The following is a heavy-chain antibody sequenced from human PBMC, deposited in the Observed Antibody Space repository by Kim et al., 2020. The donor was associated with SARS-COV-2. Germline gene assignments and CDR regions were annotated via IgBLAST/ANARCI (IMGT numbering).Heavy chain of an antibody. V-gene: IGHV4-34*01. D-gene: IGHD6-19*01. Sequence: LKSRVTIAVDTSKNQFSLKLSSVTATGTAVYYCARGVRKQWLVGGYYFDYWGQGALVTVYS. J-gene: IGHJ4*02. CDR3: ARGVRKQWLVGGYYFDY.